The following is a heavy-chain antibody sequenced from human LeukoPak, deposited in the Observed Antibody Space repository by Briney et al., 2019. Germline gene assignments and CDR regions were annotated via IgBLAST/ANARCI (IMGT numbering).Heavy chain of an antibody. Sequence: GESLKISCQTSGFIFRTYWIAWVRQVPGKGLEWMGIVDPTDPDVAYSPSFQGHVTMSTDTYISTVYLQWSSLEASDTAAYYCARRARYRSSCPLAFWGQGTLVTVSS. CDR2: VDPTDPDV. J-gene: IGHJ4*02. CDR3: ARRARYRSSCPLAF. CDR1: GFIFRTYW. V-gene: IGHV5-10-1*01. D-gene: IGHD6-13*01.